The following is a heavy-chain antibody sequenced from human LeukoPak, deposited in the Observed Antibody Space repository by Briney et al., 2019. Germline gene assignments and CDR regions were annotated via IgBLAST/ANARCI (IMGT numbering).Heavy chain of an antibody. CDR2: VDPEDGET. V-gene: IGHV1-69-2*01. Sequence: AASVKVSCKVSGYTFTDDYIHWVQQAPGKGLEWMGLVDPEDGETMYAEELQGRVTITADTSTDTAYMELSGLRPEDTAVYYCATASRSTGWFGGPSEYWGQGTLVTVSS. J-gene: IGHJ4*02. D-gene: IGHD6-19*01. CDR1: GYTFTDDY. CDR3: ATASRSTGWFGGPSEY.